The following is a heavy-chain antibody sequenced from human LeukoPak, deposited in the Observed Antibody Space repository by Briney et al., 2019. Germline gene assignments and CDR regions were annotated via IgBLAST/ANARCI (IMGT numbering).Heavy chain of an antibody. Sequence: SETLSLTCTVSGGSISSYYWSWIRQPAGKGLEWIGRIYTSGSTNYNPSLKSRVTMSVDTSKNQFSLKLRSVTAADTAVYYCARGGSFPYYYYYYMDVWGKGTTVTVSS. CDR3: ARGGSFPYYYYYYMDV. CDR1: GGSISSYY. D-gene: IGHD6-13*01. J-gene: IGHJ6*03. CDR2: IYTSGST. V-gene: IGHV4-4*07.